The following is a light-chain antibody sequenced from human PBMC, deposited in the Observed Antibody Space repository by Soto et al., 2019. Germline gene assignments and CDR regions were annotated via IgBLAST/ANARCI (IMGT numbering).Light chain of an antibody. J-gene: IGKJ1*01. Sequence: IQMTQFPSSLSASVGDRVTITCRASQDIRSDLGWYQQRPGKAPKLLIYAASSLQSGVPSRFSGSGSGTEFTLTISSLQPDDFATYYCQQYNSYWTFGQGTKGDIK. CDR2: AAS. V-gene: IGKV1-17*01. CDR3: QQYNSYWT. CDR1: QDIRSD.